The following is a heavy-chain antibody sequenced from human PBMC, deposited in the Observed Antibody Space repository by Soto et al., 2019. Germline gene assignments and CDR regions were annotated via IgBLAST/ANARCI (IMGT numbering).Heavy chain of an antibody. CDR2: IVVGSGRT. D-gene: IGHD6-13*01. CDR1: GFTFTSSA. J-gene: IGHJ6*04. V-gene: IGHV1-58*02. CDR3: ARDRISSWLGSEDYYYAMDV. Sequence: ASVKASCKASGFTFTSSAMQWVRQARGQRLEWIGWIVVGSGRTNYAQKFQERVTITRDMSTSTAYMELSSLRSEDTAVYYCARDRISSWLGSEDYYYAMDVWG.